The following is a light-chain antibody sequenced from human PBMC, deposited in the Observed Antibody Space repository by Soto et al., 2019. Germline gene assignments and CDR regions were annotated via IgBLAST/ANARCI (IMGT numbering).Light chain of an antibody. CDR1: RHVYINA. CDR2: GAS. J-gene: IGKJ3*01. CDR3: QQYGASPFT. V-gene: IGKV3-20*01. Sequence: VVLTQSPATLSLSPGDGATLSCRASRHVYINALGWYQQKPGRTPTLLIYGASTRATDIPDRFSATGSGTDFSLTISGVEPEDSAVYYCQQYGASPFTFGPGTRLEI.